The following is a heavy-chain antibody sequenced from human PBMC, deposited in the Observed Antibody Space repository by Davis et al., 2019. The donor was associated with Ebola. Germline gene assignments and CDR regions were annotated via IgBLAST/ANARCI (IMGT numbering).Heavy chain of an antibody. D-gene: IGHD2-21*02. J-gene: IGHJ4*02. CDR3: ARGGLLFWVDY. Sequence: AASVKVSCKASVYTFSSYGINWVRRAPGRGLEWMGWISTYNGNTNYAQHFQGRVTLTTDTSTSTASMELRFLRSDDTATYYCARGGLLFWVDYWGQGTLVTVSS. CDR1: VYTFSSYG. V-gene: IGHV1-18*01. CDR2: ISTYNGNT.